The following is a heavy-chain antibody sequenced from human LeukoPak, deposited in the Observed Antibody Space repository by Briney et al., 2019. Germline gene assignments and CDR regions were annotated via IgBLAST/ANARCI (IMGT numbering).Heavy chain of an antibody. J-gene: IGHJ6*02. D-gene: IGHD4-11*01. CDR3: ASLGYSKGYYYGMDV. V-gene: IGHV3-74*01. CDR1: GFTFSSYW. CDR2: INSYGSNT. Sequence: GGSLRLSCAASGFTFSSYWMHWVRQAPGKGLVWVSRINSYGSNTSYADSVKGRFTISRDNAKNTLYLQMNSLRAEDTALYYCASLGYSKGYYYGMDVWGQGTTVTVSS.